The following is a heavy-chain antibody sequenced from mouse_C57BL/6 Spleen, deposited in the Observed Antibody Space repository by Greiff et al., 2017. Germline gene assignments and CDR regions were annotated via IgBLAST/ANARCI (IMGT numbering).Heavy chain of an antibody. Sequence: VKLQQPGAELAKPGASVKLSCKASGYTFTSYWMQWVKQRPGQGLEWIGDIDPSGSYTNYNQKFKGKATLTADTSSSTAYMQLSSLTSEDSAVYYCARGITAVVATAYWGQGTPLTVSA. D-gene: IGHD1-1*01. CDR3: ARGITAVVATAY. CDR1: GYTFTSYW. J-gene: IGHJ2*01. V-gene: IGHV1-50*01. CDR2: IDPSGSYT.